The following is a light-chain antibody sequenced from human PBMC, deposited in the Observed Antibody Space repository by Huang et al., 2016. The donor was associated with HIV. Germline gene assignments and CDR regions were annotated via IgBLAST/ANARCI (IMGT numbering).Light chain of an antibody. CDR3: QQYNNWPPWT. CDR2: GAS. Sequence: ASQSVSSNLAWYQQTPGQAPKLLIYGASTRATNVPDRFSGSGSGTEFTLTISSLQSEDFAVYYCQQYNNWPPWTFGQGTKVEI. V-gene: IGKV3-15*01. J-gene: IGKJ1*01. CDR1: QSVSSN.